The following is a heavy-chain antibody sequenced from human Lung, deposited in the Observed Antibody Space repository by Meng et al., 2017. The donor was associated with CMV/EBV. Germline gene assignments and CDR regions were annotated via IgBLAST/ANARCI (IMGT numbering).Heavy chain of an antibody. Sequence: GGSLGLXCTASGFIFSDYSMSWVRQAPGKGLEWVSSISSSSIHIYYADSTKGRFTISRDNAKKSLYLQMNSLRAEDTAVYYCARGRGYCSSTNCYQNFDYWXQGTLVTVSS. D-gene: IGHD2-2*01. J-gene: IGHJ4*02. CDR1: GFIFSDYS. CDR2: ISSSSIHI. CDR3: ARGRGYCSSTNCYQNFDY. V-gene: IGHV3-21*01.